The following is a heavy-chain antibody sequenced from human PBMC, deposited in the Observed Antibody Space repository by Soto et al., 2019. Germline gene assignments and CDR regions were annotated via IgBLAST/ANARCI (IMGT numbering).Heavy chain of an antibody. CDR3: ARFSPRDAFDI. J-gene: IGHJ3*02. CDR2: IYYSGST. Sequence: SETLSLTCTVSGGSISSGGYYWSWIRQHPGKGLEWIGYIYYSGSTNYNPSLKSRVTISVDTSKNQFSLKLSSVTAADTAVYYCARFSPRDAFDIWGQGTMVTVSS. CDR1: GGSISSGGYY. V-gene: IGHV4-31*03.